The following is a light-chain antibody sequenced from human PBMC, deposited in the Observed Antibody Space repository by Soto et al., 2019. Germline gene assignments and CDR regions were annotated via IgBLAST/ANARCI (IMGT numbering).Light chain of an antibody. CDR2: EAS. J-gene: IGKJ4*01. Sequence: EIHMTQSPSTLSASAGDRVTISCRASRDVTRWLAWYQQKPGRAPKVLIYEASNLQSGVPSRFSGSGSGTAFSSTIRKLHPHYFGTYYSQEHRSFFGGGTRLEIK. CDR1: RDVTRW. V-gene: IGKV1-5*01. CDR3: QEHRSF.